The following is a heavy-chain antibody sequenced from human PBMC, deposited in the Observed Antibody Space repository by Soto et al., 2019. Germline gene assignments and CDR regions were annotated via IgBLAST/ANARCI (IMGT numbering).Heavy chain of an antibody. J-gene: IGHJ1*01. CDR3: VRVECSGGSCYSAEYFQH. V-gene: IGHV1-69*13. CDR2: IIPIFGTA. D-gene: IGHD2-15*01. Sequence: ASVKVSCKASGYTFTSYGISWVRQAPGQGLEWMGGIIPIFGTANYAQKFQGRVTITADESTSTAYMELSSLRSEDTAVYYCVRVECSGGSCYSAEYFQHWGQGTLVTVSS. CDR1: GYTFTSYG.